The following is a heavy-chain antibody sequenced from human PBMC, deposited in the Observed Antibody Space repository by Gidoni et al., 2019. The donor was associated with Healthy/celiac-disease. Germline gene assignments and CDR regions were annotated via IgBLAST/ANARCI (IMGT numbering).Heavy chain of an antibody. D-gene: IGHD2-15*01. V-gene: IGHV4-34*01. J-gene: IGHJ5*02. CDR2: INHSGST. CDR1: GGSFSGYY. CDR3: ARARPRRFVVVAALGWFDP. Sequence: QVQLQQWGAGLLKPSETLSLTCAVYGGSFSGYYWSWIRQPPGKGLEWIGEINHSGSTNYNPSLKSRVTISVDTSKNQFSLKLSSVTAADTAVYYCARARPRRFVVVAALGWFDPWGQGTLVTVSS.